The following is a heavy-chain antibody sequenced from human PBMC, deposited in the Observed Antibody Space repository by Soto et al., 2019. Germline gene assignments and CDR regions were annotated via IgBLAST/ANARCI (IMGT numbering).Heavy chain of an antibody. CDR1: GYTFTIYA. CDR3: ASSFTVPAAICY. D-gene: IGHD2-2*02. J-gene: IGHJ4*02. Sequence: ASVKVSCKASGYTFTIYAMHWVLQAPGQRLEWMGWINAGNGNTKYSQKFQGRVTITRDTSASTAYMELSSLRSEDTAVYYCASSFTVPAAICYWGQETLVTVSS. V-gene: IGHV1-3*01. CDR2: INAGNGNT.